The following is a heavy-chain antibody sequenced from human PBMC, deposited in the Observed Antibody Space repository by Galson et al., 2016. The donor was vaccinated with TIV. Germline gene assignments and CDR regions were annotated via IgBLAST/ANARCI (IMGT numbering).Heavy chain of an antibody. CDR2: ITYTSATI. V-gene: IGHV3-48*04. Sequence: SLRLSCAASGFTFSSWHMDWVRQAPGEGLEWISFITYTSATIYYADSVKGRVTISRDNANNSLYLQINSLRAEDTAVYYWARDGARVGAHEAFEIWGQGTMVTVPS. J-gene: IGHJ3*02. CDR1: GFTFSSWH. CDR3: ARDGARVGAHEAFEI. D-gene: IGHD3-16*01.